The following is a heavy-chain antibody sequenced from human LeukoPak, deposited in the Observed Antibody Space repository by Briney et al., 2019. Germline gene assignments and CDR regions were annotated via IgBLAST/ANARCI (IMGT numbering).Heavy chain of an antibody. D-gene: IGHD6-19*01. CDR3: ARVVAVAWSERPPGYHYMDF. V-gene: IGHV3-30*02. Sequence: GGSLRLSCAASGFTFSSYGMHWVRQAPGKGLEWVAFIRYDGSNKYYADSVKGRFTISRDKSKNTLYLQMNSLRAEDTAVYYCARVVAVAWSERPPGYHYMDFWGKGTTVTVSS. CDR2: IRYDGSNK. J-gene: IGHJ6*03. CDR1: GFTFSSYG.